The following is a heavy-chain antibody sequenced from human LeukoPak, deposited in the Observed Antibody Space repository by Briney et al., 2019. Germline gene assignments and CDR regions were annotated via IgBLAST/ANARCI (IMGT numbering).Heavy chain of an antibody. CDR1: GFTFSSYV. CDR2: ITSGGST. Sequence: PGGSLRLSCAASGFTFSSYVMSWVRQAPGKGLEWVSTITSGGSTYYAGSVKGRFTISRDNSKNMLHLQMKSLRAEDTAVYYCATRGTTATKYFEHWGQGTLVTVSS. J-gene: IGHJ4*02. V-gene: IGHV3-23*01. D-gene: IGHD1-1*01. CDR3: ATRGTTATKYFEH.